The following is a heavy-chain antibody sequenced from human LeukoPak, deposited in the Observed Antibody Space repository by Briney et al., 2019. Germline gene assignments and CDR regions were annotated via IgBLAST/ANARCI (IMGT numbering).Heavy chain of an antibody. Sequence: PSETLSLTCASYGGSFSGYYWSWIRQPPGKGLEWIGEINQSGNTNYNPSLKSRVTISIDTSKNQFSLKLSSVTAADTAVYYCARGTQWLYYYMDVWGKGTTVTISS. CDR1: GGSFSGYY. J-gene: IGHJ6*03. D-gene: IGHD6-19*01. V-gene: IGHV4-34*01. CDR2: INQSGNT. CDR3: ARGTQWLYYYMDV.